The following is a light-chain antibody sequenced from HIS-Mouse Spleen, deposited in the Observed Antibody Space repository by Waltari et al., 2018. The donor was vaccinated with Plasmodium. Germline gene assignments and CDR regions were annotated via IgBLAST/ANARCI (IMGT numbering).Light chain of an antibody. V-gene: IGLV2-11*01. CDR2: DVS. J-gene: IGLJ3*02. CDR3: CSYAGSYTWV. Sequence: QSALTQPRSVSGSPGQSVTISCTGTSGAVGGYNYVSWYQQHPGKAPKLMIYDVSKRPSGVPDRFSGSKSGNTASLTTSGLQAEDEADYYCCSYAGSYTWVFGGGTKLTVL. CDR1: SGAVGGYNY.